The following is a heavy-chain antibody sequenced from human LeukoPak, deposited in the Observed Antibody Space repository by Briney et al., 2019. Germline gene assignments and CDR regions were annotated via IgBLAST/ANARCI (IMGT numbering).Heavy chain of an antibody. CDR2: ISGSGGST. Sequence: PGGSLRLSCAASGFTFSSYSMSWVRQAPGKGLEWVSAISGSGGSTYYADSVKGRFTISRDNSKNTLYLQMNSLRAEDTAVYYCAKAKSTPYCSGGSCYFDYWGQGTLVTVSS. CDR1: GFTFSSYS. CDR3: AKAKSTPYCSGGSCYFDY. V-gene: IGHV3-23*01. J-gene: IGHJ4*02. D-gene: IGHD2-15*01.